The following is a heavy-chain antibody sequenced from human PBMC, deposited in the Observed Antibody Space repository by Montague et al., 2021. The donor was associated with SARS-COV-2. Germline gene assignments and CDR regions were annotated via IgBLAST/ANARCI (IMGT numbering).Heavy chain of an antibody. CDR2: IFYSGST. D-gene: IGHD2-15*01. V-gene: IGHV4-59*01. J-gene: IGHJ5*01. Sequence: SETLSLTCTVSGDSMSGYYWSWVRQAPGTGLEWIGYIFYSGSTSYNPSLNSRVTISIDTSKKQFSLKLTSVTAADTAVYLCAREGGTKSSHWWGAFDSWGHGTPVTVSS. CDR1: GDSMSGYY. CDR3: AREGGTKSSHWWGAFDS.